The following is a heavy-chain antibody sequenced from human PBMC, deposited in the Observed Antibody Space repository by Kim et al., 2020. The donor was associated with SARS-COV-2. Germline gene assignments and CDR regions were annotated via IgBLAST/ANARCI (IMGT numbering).Heavy chain of an antibody. CDR2: ISGSASNT. CDR3: AKDQTPIIIRGEDAFDI. J-gene: IGHJ3*02. D-gene: IGHD3-10*01. Sequence: GGSLRLSCTTSGFTFSSYAMTWVRQAPGKGLEWVSAISGSASNTYYAESVKGRFIISRDNSKSTLYLQLSSLSVEDTAIYYCAKDQTPIIIRGEDAFDIWGQGTMVTVSS. CDR1: GFTFSSYA. V-gene: IGHV3-23*01.